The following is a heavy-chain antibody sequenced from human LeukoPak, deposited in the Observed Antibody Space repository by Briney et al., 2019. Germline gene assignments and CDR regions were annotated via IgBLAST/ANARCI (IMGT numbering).Heavy chain of an antibody. CDR2: INPNSGST. Sequence: ASVNESCMGCGYIFTDYYMHWVRQAPGQGLEWMGWINPNSGSTNYPQKLQGRVTMTRDTSISTAYMELSRLRSDDTAVYYCARDSDGMDVWGQGTMVTVSS. CDR3: ARDSDGMDV. D-gene: IGHD3-10*01. J-gene: IGHJ6*02. CDR1: GYIFTDYY. V-gene: IGHV1-2*02.